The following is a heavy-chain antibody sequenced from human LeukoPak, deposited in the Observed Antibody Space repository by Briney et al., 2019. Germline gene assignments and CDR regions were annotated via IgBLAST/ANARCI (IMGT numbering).Heavy chain of an antibody. J-gene: IGHJ6*02. Sequence: GGSLRLSCAASGFTFNNAGMSWVRQAPGKGLEWVAVIWYDGSNKYYADSVKGRLTISRDNSKNMLYLQMSSLRAEDTAVYYCARDNYGDYVRINYYYGMDVWGQGTTVTVSS. V-gene: IGHV3-33*08. D-gene: IGHD4-17*01. CDR1: GFTFNNAG. CDR3: ARDNYGDYVRINYYYGMDV. CDR2: IWYDGSNK.